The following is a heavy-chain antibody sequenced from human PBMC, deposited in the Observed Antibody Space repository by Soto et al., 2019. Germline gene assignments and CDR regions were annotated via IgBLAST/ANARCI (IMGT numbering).Heavy chain of an antibody. D-gene: IGHD2-2*01. CDR3: ATGIVVVPAAMAADY. CDR2: ISSSSSYI. J-gene: IGHJ4*02. Sequence: EVQLVESGGGLVKPGGSLRLSCAASGFTFSSYSMNWVRQAPGKGLEWVSSISSSSSYIYYADSVKGRFTISRDNANNSLYLQMNNLRAEDTAVYYCATGIVVVPAAMAADYWGQGTLVTVSS. CDR1: GFTFSSYS. V-gene: IGHV3-21*01.